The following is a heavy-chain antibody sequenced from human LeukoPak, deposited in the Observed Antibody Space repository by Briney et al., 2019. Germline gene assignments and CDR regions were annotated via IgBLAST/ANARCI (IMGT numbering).Heavy chain of an antibody. D-gene: IGHD6-19*01. J-gene: IGHJ4*02. CDR1: GGSISSYY. V-gene: IGHV4-59*12. CDR2: IYYSGST. CDR3: ASSIAVAGTLFY. Sequence: SETLSLTCTVSGGSISSYYWSWIRQPPGKGLEWIGYIYYSGSTNYNPSLKSRVTISGDTSMTQFSLKLRSVTAADTAVYYCASSIAVAGTLFYWGQGTLVAVSS.